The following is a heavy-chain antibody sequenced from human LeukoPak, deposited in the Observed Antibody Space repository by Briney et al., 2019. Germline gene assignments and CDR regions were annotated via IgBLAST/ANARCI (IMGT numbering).Heavy chain of an antibody. J-gene: IGHJ3*02. CDR3: ARAPLTIFGVVIIGAFDI. D-gene: IGHD3-3*01. V-gene: IGHV1-2*02. Sequence: GASVKVSCKASGYTFTGYYTHWVRQAPGQGLEWMGWINPNSGGTNYAQKFQGRVTMTRDTSISTAYMELSRLRSDDTAVYYCARAPLTIFGVVIIGAFDIWGQGTMVTVSS. CDR2: INPNSGGT. CDR1: GYTFTGYY.